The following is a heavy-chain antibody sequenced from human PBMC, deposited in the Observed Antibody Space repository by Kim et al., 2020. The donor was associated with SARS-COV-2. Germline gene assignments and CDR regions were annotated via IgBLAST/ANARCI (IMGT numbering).Heavy chain of an antibody. CDR2: IKSDGSSA. Sequence: GGSLRLSCAASGFTFSSYWMHWVRQAPGKGLVWVSRIKSDGSSASYADSVKGRFTISRDNAKNTLYLQLNSLRAEDTAVYYCAKSDWFDPWGQGTLVTVS. V-gene: IGHV3-74*01. CDR3: AKSDWFDP. J-gene: IGHJ5*02. CDR1: GFTFSSYW.